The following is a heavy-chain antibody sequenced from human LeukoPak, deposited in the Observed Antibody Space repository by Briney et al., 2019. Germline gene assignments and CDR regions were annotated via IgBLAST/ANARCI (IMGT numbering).Heavy chain of an antibody. V-gene: IGHV4-31*03. D-gene: IGHD4-17*01. CDR3: AIFPPKGDYVYYYGMDV. CDR1: GGSISSGGYY. CDR2: IYYSGST. J-gene: IGHJ6*02. Sequence: SETLSLTCTVSGGSISSGGYYWSRIRQHPGKGLEWIGYIYYSGSTYYNPSLKSRVTISVDTSKNQFSLKLSSVTAADTAVYYCAIFPPKGDYVYYYGMDVWGQGTTVTVSS.